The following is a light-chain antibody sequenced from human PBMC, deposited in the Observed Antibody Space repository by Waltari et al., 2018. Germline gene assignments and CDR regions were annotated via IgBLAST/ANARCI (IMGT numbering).Light chain of an antibody. J-gene: IGLJ3*02. V-gene: IGLV1-40*01. CDR2: QDN. CDR3: LSYDNNLTAWV. Sequence: QSVLTQPPSVSGAPGQRVTISCTGSNSNIPLYYVSWYQQLPGTTPRLLIYQDNERPSGVSDRFSGSKSGPSASLTITGLQTDDEADYYCLSYDNNLTAWVFGGGTRLTVL. CDR1: NSNIPLYY.